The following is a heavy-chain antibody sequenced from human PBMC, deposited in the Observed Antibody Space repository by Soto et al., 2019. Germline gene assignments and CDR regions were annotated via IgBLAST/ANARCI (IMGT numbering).Heavy chain of an antibody. J-gene: IGHJ4*02. CDR2: ISGSGGST. V-gene: IGHV3-23*01. D-gene: IGHD6-19*01. CDR1: GFTFSRYA. CDR3: AKGYSTGWSEGYFDY. Sequence: PGGSLRLSCAASGFTFSRYAMSWVRQAPGKGLEWVSAISGSGGSTYYADSVKGRFTISRDNSKNTLNLQMNSLRAEDTAVYFCAKGYSTGWSEGYFDYWGQGALVTVSS.